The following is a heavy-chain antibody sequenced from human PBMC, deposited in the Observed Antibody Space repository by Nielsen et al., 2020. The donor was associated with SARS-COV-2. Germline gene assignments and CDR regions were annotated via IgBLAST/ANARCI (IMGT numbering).Heavy chain of an antibody. J-gene: IGHJ4*02. CDR3: ARGAQQWLADY. CDR1: GYTFTDYY. Sequence: ASVKVSCKASGYTFTDYYMHWVRQAPGQGLEWMGRISPNSGGTKYAQKFQGRVTTTRDMSVTTAYMELSSLTSDDTAVYYCARGAQQWLADYWGQGTLVTVSS. V-gene: IGHV1-2*06. CDR2: ISPNSGGT. D-gene: IGHD6-19*01.